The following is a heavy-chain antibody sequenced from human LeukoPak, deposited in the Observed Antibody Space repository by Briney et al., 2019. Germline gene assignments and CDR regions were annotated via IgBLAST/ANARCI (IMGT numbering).Heavy chain of an antibody. J-gene: IGHJ3*02. CDR3: ARDLVTVTKGFDI. CDR1: DDSFSSHY. D-gene: IGHD4-17*01. V-gene: IGHV4-59*11. CDR2: ISYIGST. Sequence: SETLSLTCAVSDDSFSSHYWTWIRQPPGKGREWIGYISYIGSTNYNPSLKSRVTISIDTSKSQFSLKLSSVTAADTAVYYCARDLVTVTKGFDIWGQGTMVSVSS.